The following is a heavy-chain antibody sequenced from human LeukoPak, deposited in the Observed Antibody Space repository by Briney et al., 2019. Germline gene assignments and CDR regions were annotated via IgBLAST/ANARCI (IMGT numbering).Heavy chain of an antibody. CDR1: GGSISSTTYY. Sequence: SETLSLTCTVSGGSISSTTYYWGCIRQPPGKGLEWIGSIYYSGSTYYNPSLKSRVTMSVDTSKNQFSLKLSSVTAADTAVYYCASFPYYYDSSGYYRIPPWGQGTLVTVSS. D-gene: IGHD3-22*01. V-gene: IGHV4-39*07. CDR2: IYYSGST. J-gene: IGHJ5*02. CDR3: ASFPYYYDSSGYYRIPP.